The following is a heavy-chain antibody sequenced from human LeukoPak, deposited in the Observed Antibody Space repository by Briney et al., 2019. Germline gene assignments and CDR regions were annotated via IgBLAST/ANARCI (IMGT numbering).Heavy chain of an antibody. D-gene: IGHD6-13*01. J-gene: IGHJ5*02. CDR1: GFTFSSYS. V-gene: IGHV3-21*01. CDR2: ISSSSSYI. Sequence: GGSLRLSCAASGFTFSSYSMTWVRQAPGKGLEWVSSISSSSSYIYYADSVKGRFTISRDNAKNSLYLQMNSLRAEDTAVYYCARVAIAAAGTPNWFDPWGQGTLVTVSS. CDR3: ARVAIAAAGTPNWFDP.